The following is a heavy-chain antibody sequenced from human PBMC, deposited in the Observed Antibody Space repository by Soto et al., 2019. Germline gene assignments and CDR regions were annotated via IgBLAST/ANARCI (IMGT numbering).Heavy chain of an antibody. CDR1: GFTFDDYA. J-gene: IGHJ6*03. CDR3: ATAITDSGGVASMDV. Sequence: EVQLVESGGGLVQPGRSLRLSCAASGFTFDDYAMHWVRQAPGKGLEWVSCISWNSGSIGYADSVKGRFTISRDNAKNSPYLHMNCLCAEDTALYYCATAITDSGGVASMDVWGKGTTVTVSS. D-gene: IGHD2-15*01. CDR2: ISWNSGSI. V-gene: IGHV3-9*01.